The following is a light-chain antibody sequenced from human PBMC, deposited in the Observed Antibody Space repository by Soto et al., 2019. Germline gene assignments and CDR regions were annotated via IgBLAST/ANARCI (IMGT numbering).Light chain of an antibody. Sequence: EIVLTQSPGTLSLSPGESATLSCRASQTLSNSFIAWYQQKPGQAPRLLIYDTSSRATGVPDRYSASGSGTDFTLTISRLEPEDFAVFFCQQYGTSEIIFGQGTRLEIK. J-gene: IGKJ5*01. CDR2: DTS. CDR3: QQYGTSEII. CDR1: QTLSNSF. V-gene: IGKV3-20*01.